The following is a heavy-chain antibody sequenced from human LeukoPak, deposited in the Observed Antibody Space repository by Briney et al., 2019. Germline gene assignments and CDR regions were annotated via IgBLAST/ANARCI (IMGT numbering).Heavy chain of an antibody. CDR2: IYYSGST. D-gene: IGHD6-13*01. CDR3: ARAGPPYSRGKLWFDP. Sequence: SETLSLTCTGSGGSISSYYWSWIRQPPGKGLEWIGYIYYSGSTNYNPSLKSRVTISVDTSKNQFSLKLSSVTAADTAVYYCARAGPPYSRGKLWFDPWGQGTLVTVSS. CDR1: GGSISSYY. J-gene: IGHJ5*02. V-gene: IGHV4-59*01.